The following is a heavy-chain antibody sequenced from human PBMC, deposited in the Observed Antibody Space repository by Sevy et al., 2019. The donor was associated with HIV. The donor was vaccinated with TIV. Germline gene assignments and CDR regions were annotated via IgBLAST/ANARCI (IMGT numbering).Heavy chain of an antibody. J-gene: IGHJ4*02. D-gene: IGHD3-22*01. CDR1: GFTFSSYE. CDR2: INSISTYI. V-gene: IGHV3-21*01. CDR3: ARGPDYYDSSGYYYQ. Sequence: GGSLRLSCAASGFTFSSYEMNWVRQAPGKGLEWVSSINSISTYIYYADSVKGRFTISRDNAKNSLYLQMNSLRAEDTAVYYCARGPDYYDSSGYYYQWGQGTLVTVSS.